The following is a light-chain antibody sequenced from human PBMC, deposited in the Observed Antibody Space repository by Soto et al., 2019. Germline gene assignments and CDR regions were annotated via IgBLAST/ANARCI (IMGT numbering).Light chain of an antibody. CDR2: GAS. Sequence: EIVMTQSPATLSVSPGERATLSCRASQSVSSNLAWYQQKPGQAPRLLIYGASTRATGIPARFSGSGSGTEFALTISSLLSEDFAVYYCQQYNIWPYTFGQGPKLEIK. CDR3: QQYNIWPYT. V-gene: IGKV3-15*01. J-gene: IGKJ2*01. CDR1: QSVSSN.